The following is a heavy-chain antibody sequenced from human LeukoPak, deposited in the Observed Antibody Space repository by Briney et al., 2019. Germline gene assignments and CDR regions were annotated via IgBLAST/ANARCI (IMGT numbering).Heavy chain of an antibody. CDR2: FDPVDGET. CDR1: GYTLTELS. D-gene: IGHD6-19*01. Sequence: ASVKVSCKVSGYTLTELSMHWVRQAPGEGLEWMGGFDPVDGETIYAQKFQGRVTMTEDTSTDTAYMELSSLRSEDTAVYYCATVIRLIPSSGWYDYWGQGTLVTVSS. J-gene: IGHJ4*02. V-gene: IGHV1-24*01. CDR3: ATVIRLIPSSGWYDY.